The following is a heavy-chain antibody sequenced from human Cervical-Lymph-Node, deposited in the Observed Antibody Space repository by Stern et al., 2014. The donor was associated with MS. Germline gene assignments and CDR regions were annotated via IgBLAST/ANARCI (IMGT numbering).Heavy chain of an antibody. Sequence: QVQLQESGPGLVKPSQTLSLTCTVSGGSINNGDYYWSWVRQHPGKGLEWLGYICYSWATYYNPSLKGRLTISVDTSKRHFSLKLTSVTAADTAVYYCARELSGMYGMDVWGQGTTVTVSS. CDR3: ARELSGMYGMDV. CDR2: ICYSWAT. V-gene: IGHV4-31*03. CDR1: GGSINNGDYY. J-gene: IGHJ6*02. D-gene: IGHD1-1*01.